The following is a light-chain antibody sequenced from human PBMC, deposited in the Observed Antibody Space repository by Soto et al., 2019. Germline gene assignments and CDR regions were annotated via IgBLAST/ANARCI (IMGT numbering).Light chain of an antibody. CDR2: GAS. CDR3: QQSYSTSWT. CDR1: QSVSSN. J-gene: IGKJ1*01. Sequence: EIVLTQSPATLSVSPGERSTLSCRASQSVSSNLAWYQQKPGQAPRLLIYGASTRATGIPARFSGSGSGTDFTLTINSLQPEDFATYYCQQSYSTSWTFGQGTKVDIK. V-gene: IGKV3-15*01.